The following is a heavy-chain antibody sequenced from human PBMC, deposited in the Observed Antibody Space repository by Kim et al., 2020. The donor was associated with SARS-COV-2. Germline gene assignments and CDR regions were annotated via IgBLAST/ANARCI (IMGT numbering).Heavy chain of an antibody. CDR3: AIAKPTSYYESTGYSYSYGMDV. J-gene: IGHJ6*02. V-gene: IGHV1-46*01. CDR1: GYIFTSYY. Sequence: ASVKVSCKASGYIFTSYYIHWVRQAPAQGLEWMGVVNPRGSRPNLSQQFQGRVTMASDTATDTVYMELSTLRSEDTAVYYCAIAKPTSYYESTGYSYSYGMDVWGQGTTVTVSS. CDR2: VNPRGSRP. D-gene: IGHD3-22*01.